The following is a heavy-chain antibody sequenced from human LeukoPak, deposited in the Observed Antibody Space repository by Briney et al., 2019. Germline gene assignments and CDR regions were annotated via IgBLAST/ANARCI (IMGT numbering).Heavy chain of an antibody. CDR3: ARAPGISSGGPRDGFDY. V-gene: IGHV6-1*01. D-gene: IGHD6-13*01. CDR1: GDSVSSNRAA. CDR2: TYYRSKWYN. J-gene: IGHJ4*02. Sequence: SQTLSLTCAISGDSVSSNRAAWNWFRQSPSRGLEWLGRTYYRSKWYNDYAVSLKSRMTINPDTSKNQLSLYLNSVTPEDTAVYYCARAPGISSGGPRDGFDYWGQGTLVTVSS.